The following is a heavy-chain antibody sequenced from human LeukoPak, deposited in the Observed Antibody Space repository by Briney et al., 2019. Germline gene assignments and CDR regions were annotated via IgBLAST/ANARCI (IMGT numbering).Heavy chain of an antibody. J-gene: IGHJ4*02. CDR3: AREGIAVAGPGEGY. V-gene: IGHV3-21*01. CDR2: ISSSSSYI. Sequence: PGGSLRLSCAASGFTFSSYSMNWVRQAPGKGLEWVSSISSSSSYIYYADSVKGRFTISRDNAKNSLYLQMNSLRAEDTAVYYCAREGIAVAGPGEGYWGQGTLVTVSS. CDR1: GFTFSSYS. D-gene: IGHD6-19*01.